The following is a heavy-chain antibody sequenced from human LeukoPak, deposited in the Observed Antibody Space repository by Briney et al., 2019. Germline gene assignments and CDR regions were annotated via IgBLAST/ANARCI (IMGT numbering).Heavy chain of an antibody. V-gene: IGHV3-66*01. CDR2: IYSGGST. CDR1: EFSVGSNY. CDR3: AKAVLVAGLFDY. Sequence: PGGSLRLSCAASEFSVGSNYMTWVRQAPGKGLEWVSLIYSGGSTYYADSVKGRFTISRDNSKNTLYLQMNSLRAEDTAVYYCAKAVLVAGLFDYWGQGTLVTVSS. J-gene: IGHJ4*02. D-gene: IGHD6-19*01.